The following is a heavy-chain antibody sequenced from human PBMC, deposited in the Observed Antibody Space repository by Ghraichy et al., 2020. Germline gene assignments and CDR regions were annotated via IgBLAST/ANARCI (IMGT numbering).Heavy chain of an antibody. D-gene: IGHD6-13*01. CDR2: ISSSSSYI. CDR1: GFTFSSYS. Sequence: GGSLRLSCAASGFTFSSYSMNWVRQAPGKGLEWVSSISSSSSYIYYADSVKGRFTISRDNAKNSLYLQMNSLRAEDTAVYYCARRLPGIAAADIEVGGRDWFDPWGQGTLVTVSS. J-gene: IGHJ5*02. CDR3: ARRLPGIAAADIEVGGRDWFDP. V-gene: IGHV3-21*01.